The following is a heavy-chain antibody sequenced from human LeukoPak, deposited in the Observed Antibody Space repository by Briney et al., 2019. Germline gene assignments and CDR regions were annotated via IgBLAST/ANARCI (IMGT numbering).Heavy chain of an antibody. J-gene: IGHJ4*02. CDR1: GFIFSSYA. D-gene: IGHD6-19*01. CDR2: ISGSGGST. Sequence: GGSLRLSCAASGFIFSSYAMSWVRQAPGKGLEWVSAISGSGGSTYYADSVKGRFTISRDNSKNTLYLQMNSLRAEDTAVYYCAKGQQWLVLGYYWGQGTLVTVSS. V-gene: IGHV3-23*01. CDR3: AKGQQWLVLGYY.